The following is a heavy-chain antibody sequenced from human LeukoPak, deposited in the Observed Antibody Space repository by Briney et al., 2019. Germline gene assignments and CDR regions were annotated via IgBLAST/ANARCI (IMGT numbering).Heavy chain of an antibody. CDR1: GGSMNSNNYY. V-gene: IGHV4-39*01. CDR2: IYYSGST. J-gene: IGHJ4*02. CDR3: TRIPRITFGGVISRDY. D-gene: IGHD3-16*02. Sequence: PSETLSLTCTVSGGSMNSNNYYWGWIRQPPGTGLECIGSIYYSGSTYYNPSVKSRVTISIDMSKNQFSLKLNSVTAADTAVYYCTRIPRITFGGVISRDYWGQGTLVTVSS.